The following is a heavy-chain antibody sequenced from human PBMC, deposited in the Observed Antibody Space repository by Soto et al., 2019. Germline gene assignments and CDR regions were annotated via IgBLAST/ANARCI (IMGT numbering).Heavy chain of an antibody. CDR1: GGSVNSYY. D-gene: IGHD5-18*01. CDR2: MYYRGIT. Sequence: SETLSLTCTVSGGSVNSYYWNWIRQPPGKGLEWIGYMYYRGITKYNPSFQSRVTISIDTSKNQFSQKLNTITAADTAVYYCATTGGYSFGDMGVDPWGQGTLVTVSS. CDR3: ATTGGYSFGDMGVDP. J-gene: IGHJ5*02. V-gene: IGHV4-59*02.